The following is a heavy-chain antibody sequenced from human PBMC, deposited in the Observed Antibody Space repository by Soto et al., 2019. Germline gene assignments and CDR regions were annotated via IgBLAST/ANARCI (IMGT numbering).Heavy chain of an antibody. CDR1: GYSFAGYW. D-gene: IGHD3-22*01. CDR3: ARQIYDSDTGPNFQYYFDS. V-gene: IGHV5-10-1*01. CDR2: IDPSDSQT. Sequence: GASLKISCKGSGYSFAGYWITWVRQKPGKGLEWMGRIDPSDSQTYYSPSFRGHVTISATKSITTVFLQWSSLRASDTAMYYCARQIYDSDTGPNFQYYFDSWGQGTPVTVSS. J-gene: IGHJ4*02.